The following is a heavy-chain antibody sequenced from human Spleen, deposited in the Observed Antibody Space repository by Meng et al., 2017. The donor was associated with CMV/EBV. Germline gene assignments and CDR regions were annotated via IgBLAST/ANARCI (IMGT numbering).Heavy chain of an antibody. V-gene: IGHV3-7*01. D-gene: IGHD3-10*01. J-gene: IGHJ4*02. CDR2: IKPDGSEK. Sequence: GESLKISCAASGFTFSSYWMSWVRQAPGKGLEWVANIKPDGSEKYYVDSVKGRFTISRDNAKTSLYLQMNSLRGEDTAVYYCASVWELVDYWGQGTLVTVSS. CDR3: ASVWELVDY. CDR1: GFTFSSYW.